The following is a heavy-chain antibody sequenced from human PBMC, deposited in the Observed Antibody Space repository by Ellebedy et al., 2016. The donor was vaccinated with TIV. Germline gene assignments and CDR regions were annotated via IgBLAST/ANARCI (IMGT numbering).Heavy chain of an antibody. Sequence: SQTLSLTXPLSGASIRSISYYCGWIRQPPVKGLEWIAHIYYSGLTYYNPSLKSRVTISVDTSKNQFSLQLSSLTAADAGVYHCARHLLRDYYGSGSPNYWYFDLWGRGTLVTVSS. CDR1: GASIRSISYY. J-gene: IGHJ2*01. V-gene: IGHV4-39*01. D-gene: IGHD3-10*01. CDR3: ARHLLRDYYGSGSPNYWYFDL. CDR2: IYYSGLT.